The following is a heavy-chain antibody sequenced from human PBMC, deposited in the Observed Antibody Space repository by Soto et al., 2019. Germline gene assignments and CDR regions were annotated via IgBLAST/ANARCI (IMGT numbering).Heavy chain of an antibody. CDR2: INPSGGST. CDR1: GYTFTSYY. J-gene: IGHJ4*02. V-gene: IGHV1-46*03. CDR3: ARDRVRYDFWSGYYDY. D-gene: IGHD3-3*01. Sequence: ASVKVSCKASGYTFTSYYMHWVRQAPGQGLEWKGIINPSGGSTSYAQKFQGRVTMTRDTSTSTVYMELSSLRSEDTAVYYCARDRVRYDFWSGYYDYWGQGTLVTVSS.